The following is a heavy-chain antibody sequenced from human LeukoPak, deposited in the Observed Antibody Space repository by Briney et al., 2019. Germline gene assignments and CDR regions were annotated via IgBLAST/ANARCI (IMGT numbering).Heavy chain of an antibody. CDR2: LSSSGSTI. D-gene: IGHD3-3*01. J-gene: IGHJ4*02. CDR3: ARDCYDFWSGYPGSPDY. V-gene: IGHV3-48*04. CDR1: GFSFSSRG. Sequence: GGSLRLSCGASGFSFSSRGMSWVRQAPGKGLEWVSYLSSSGSTIYYADSVKGRFTISRDNAKNSLYLQMNSLRAEDTAVYYCARDCYDFWSGYPGSPDYWGQGTLVTVSS.